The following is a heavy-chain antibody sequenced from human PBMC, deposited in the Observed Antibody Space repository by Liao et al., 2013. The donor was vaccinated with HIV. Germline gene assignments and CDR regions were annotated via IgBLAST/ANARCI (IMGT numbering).Heavy chain of an antibody. CDR3: ARAVSSDNYHDAFDT. V-gene: IGHV4-30-4*08. D-gene: IGHD3-22*01. CDR1: GGSISSDNYY. Sequence: QVQLQESGPGLVKPSQTLSLTCTVSGGSISSDNYYWSWIRQPPGRGLEWIGYIYYTGSTYSNPSLKSRVSISVDMSKNQFSLKLRSVTAADTAVYYCARAVSSDNYHDAFDTWGQGTMVTVXS. J-gene: IGHJ3*02. CDR2: IYYTGST.